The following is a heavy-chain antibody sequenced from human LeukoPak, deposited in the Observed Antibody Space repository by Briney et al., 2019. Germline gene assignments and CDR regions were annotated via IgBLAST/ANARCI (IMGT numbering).Heavy chain of an antibody. Sequence: PGGSLRLSCAASGFTFNNYAMNWVRQAPGKGLEWVSGISWNSGSIGYADSVKGRFTISRDNAKNSLYLQMNSLRAEDTALYYCAKDINEDIVVVPAAPGGYYYGMDVWGQGTTVTVSS. J-gene: IGHJ6*02. V-gene: IGHV3-9*01. CDR1: GFTFNNYA. CDR3: AKDINEDIVVVPAAPGGYYYGMDV. CDR2: ISWNSGSI. D-gene: IGHD2-2*01.